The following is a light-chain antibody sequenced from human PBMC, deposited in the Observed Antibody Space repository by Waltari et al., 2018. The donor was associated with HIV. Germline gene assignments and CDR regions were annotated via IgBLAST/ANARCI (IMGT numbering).Light chain of an antibody. V-gene: IGKV1-39*01. CDR2: SAS. CDR1: LSISHY. CDR3: QQSYSIPLS. J-gene: IGKJ4*01. Sequence: DIQMTQSPSSLSASVGDSVTITCRASLSISHYLSWYQQKAGKAPKLLIHSASSLQTGVPSRFSGRGSGTDCTLTISSLQPEDFATYYCQQSYSIPLSFGGGTKVEIE.